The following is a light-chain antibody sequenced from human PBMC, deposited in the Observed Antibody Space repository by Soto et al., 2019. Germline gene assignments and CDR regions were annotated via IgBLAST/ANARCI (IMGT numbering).Light chain of an antibody. CDR3: QQRNSWPPLFT. CDR1: QSVTNH. V-gene: IGKV3-11*01. CDR2: DAS. Sequence: EIVLTQSPPTLSLSPGERGTLSCRASQSVTNHVARYQQKPGQAPRLLIYDASKRATGIPARFSGSGSGTDFTLTISDLEPGDFAVYYCQQRNSWPPLFTFGPGTKVDIK. J-gene: IGKJ3*01.